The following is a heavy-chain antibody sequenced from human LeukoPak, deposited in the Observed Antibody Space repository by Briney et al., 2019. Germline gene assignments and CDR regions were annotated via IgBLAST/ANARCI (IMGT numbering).Heavy chain of an antibody. CDR1: GFTFNYAW. V-gene: IGHV3-15*07. D-gene: IGHD6-19*01. J-gene: IGHJ4*02. CDR3: TTGQPLIAVAD. Sequence: PGGSLRLSCAASGFTFNYAWMNWVRQAPGKGLEWVGRIKSKTDGETVDYAAPVKDRFTIPRDDSKNTLYLQMNNLKTEDTAVYYCTTGQPLIAVADWSQGTLVTVSS. CDR2: IKSKTDGETV.